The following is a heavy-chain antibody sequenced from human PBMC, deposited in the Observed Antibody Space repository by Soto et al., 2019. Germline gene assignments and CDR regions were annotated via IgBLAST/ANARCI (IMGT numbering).Heavy chain of an antibody. D-gene: IGHD4-17*01. Sequence: QITLKESGPTLVNPTQTLTLTCTFSGFSLSTSGVGVGWIRQPPGKALEWLALIYWDDDQRYSPSLKSRLTITKDTSRNQVVLTTTNMDPVDTATYYCAHSGPMTTVTTGGQRRKYWYFDLWGRGTLVTVSS. J-gene: IGHJ2*01. CDR1: GFSLSTSGVG. V-gene: IGHV2-5*02. CDR3: AHSGPMTTVTTGGQRRKYWYFDL. CDR2: IYWDDDQ.